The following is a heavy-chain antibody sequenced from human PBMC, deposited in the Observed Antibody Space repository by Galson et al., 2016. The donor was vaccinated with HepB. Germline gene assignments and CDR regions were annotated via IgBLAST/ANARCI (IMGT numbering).Heavy chain of an antibody. V-gene: IGHV1-18*04. CDR3: ARVTGTATIRRALDI. J-gene: IGHJ3*02. Sequence: SVKVSCKASGYTFTSYGISWVRQAPGQGLEWMGWISAYNDNTDHAQKLQGRVTMTTDTSTSTAYMELRSLRSDDTAVYYCARVTGTATIRRALDIWGQGTMVTVSS. D-gene: IGHD5-24*01. CDR1: GYTFTSYG. CDR2: ISAYNDNT.